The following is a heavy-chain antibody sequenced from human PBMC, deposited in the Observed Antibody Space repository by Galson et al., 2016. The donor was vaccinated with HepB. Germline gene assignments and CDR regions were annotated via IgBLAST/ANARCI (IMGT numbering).Heavy chain of an antibody. CDR2: MSSSSRFI. CDR3: VGASDSSGWFPSFDAFDF. V-gene: IGHV3-21*01. CDR1: GLTFSSYS. Sequence: SLRLSCAASGLTFSSYSMNWVRQAPGKGLEWVSFMSSSSRFIFYADSVKGRFTISRDNAKNSLFLQMNSLRAEDTALYYCVGASDSSGWFPSFDAFDFWGQGTLVTVSS. J-gene: IGHJ4*02. D-gene: IGHD6-19*01.